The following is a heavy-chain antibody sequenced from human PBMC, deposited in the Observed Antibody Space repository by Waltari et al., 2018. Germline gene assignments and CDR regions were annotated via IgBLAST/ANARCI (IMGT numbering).Heavy chain of an antibody. J-gene: IGHJ3*01. CDR2: IIPIFGTP. CDR1: GGSFGTFG. D-gene: IGHD1-26*01. V-gene: IGHV1-69*12. Sequence: QVHLVQSGAEVRKPGSSVKVSCEASGGSFGTFGISWVRQAPGQGLAWMAGIIPIFGTPNYAQKFQGRVTVAADELTTTVYMELSSLRSDDTAVYFCAKRIVGGPFDVWGQGTMVTVSS. CDR3: AKRIVGGPFDV.